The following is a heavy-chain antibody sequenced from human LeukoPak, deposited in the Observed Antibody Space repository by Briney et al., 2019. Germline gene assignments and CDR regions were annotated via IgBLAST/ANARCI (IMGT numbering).Heavy chain of an antibody. Sequence: GGSLRLSCAASGFTFSSYAMNWVRQAPGKGLEWVSAISGSGGSTYYADSVKGRFTISRDNSKNTLYLQMNSLRAEDTAVYYCASRGRMVRGGLDYWGQGTLVTVSS. V-gene: IGHV3-23*01. D-gene: IGHD3-10*01. J-gene: IGHJ4*02. CDR2: ISGSGGST. CDR1: GFTFSSYA. CDR3: ASRGRMVRGGLDY.